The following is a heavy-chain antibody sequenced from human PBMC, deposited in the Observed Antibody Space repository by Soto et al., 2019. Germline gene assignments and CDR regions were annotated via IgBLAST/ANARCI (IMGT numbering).Heavy chain of an antibody. J-gene: IGHJ5*02. Sequence: GLDLEWLALIYWNDDKRYSPSLKSRLTITKDTSKNQVVLTMTNMDPVDTATYYCAHRPLFPGTETQPGWFDPWGQGTLVTVSS. CDR2: IYWNDDK. CDR3: AHRPLFPGTETQPGWFDP. V-gene: IGHV2-5*01. D-gene: IGHD1-7*01.